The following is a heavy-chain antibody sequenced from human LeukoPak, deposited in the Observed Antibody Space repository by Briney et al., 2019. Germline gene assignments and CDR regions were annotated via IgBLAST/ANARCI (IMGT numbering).Heavy chain of an antibody. D-gene: IGHD6-13*01. CDR1: GFTLSNSG. V-gene: IGHV3-23*01. Sequence: GGSLRLSCTASGFTLSNSGMSWVRQAPGKGLEWVSGIPGSGGNTYYADSVRGRFTISRDNSKNTLYLQMNSLRAEDTAVYYCAKAYYSGSWFYFDYWGQGTLVTVSS. J-gene: IGHJ4*02. CDR3: AKAYYSGSWFYFDY. CDR2: IPGSGGNT.